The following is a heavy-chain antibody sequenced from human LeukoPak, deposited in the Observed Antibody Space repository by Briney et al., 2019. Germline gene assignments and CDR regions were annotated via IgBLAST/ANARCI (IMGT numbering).Heavy chain of an antibody. D-gene: IGHD1-26*01. CDR3: ARRESPRGWYFDL. V-gene: IGHV4-39*07. CDR2: IYYSGST. CDR1: GGSISSSSYY. J-gene: IGHJ2*01. Sequence: SGTLSLTCTVSGGSISSSSYYWGWIRQPPGKGLEWIGSIYYSGSTYYNPSLKSRVTISVDTSKNQFSLKLSSVTAADTAVYYCARRESPRGWYFDLWGRGTLVTVSS.